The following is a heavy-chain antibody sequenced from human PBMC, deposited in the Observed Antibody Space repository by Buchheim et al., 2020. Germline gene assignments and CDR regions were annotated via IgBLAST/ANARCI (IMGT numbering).Heavy chain of an antibody. CDR3: TTSLYYSDSTLYWN. CDR1: GLTFNNVW. D-gene: IGHD3-22*01. J-gene: IGHJ4*02. V-gene: IGHV3-15*01. Sequence: EVQLVESGGGLAKPGGSLTLSCAASGLTFNNVWMIWVRQAPGKGLEWVGRIKSKTDGGTTDYAPPVKGRFTISRGDSRNTLYLRMNSLKTEDTAVYYCTTSLYYSDSTLYWNWGQGTL. CDR2: IKSKTDGGTT.